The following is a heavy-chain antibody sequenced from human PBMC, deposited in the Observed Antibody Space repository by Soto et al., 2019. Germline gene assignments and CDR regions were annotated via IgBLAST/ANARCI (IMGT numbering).Heavy chain of an antibody. CDR1: GFTFSSYS. Sequence: EVQLVESGGGLVKPGGSLRLSCAASGFTFSSYSMNWVRQAPGKGLEWVSSISSSSSYIYYADSVKGRVTIYRDNAKNSLYLPMNSMRAEDTAVYYCARDLRNIAASGYSYYYDYGMDVWGQGTTVTFSS. CDR3: ARDLRNIAASGYSYYYDYGMDV. CDR2: ISSSSSYI. V-gene: IGHV3-21*01. J-gene: IGHJ6*02. D-gene: IGHD6-13*01.